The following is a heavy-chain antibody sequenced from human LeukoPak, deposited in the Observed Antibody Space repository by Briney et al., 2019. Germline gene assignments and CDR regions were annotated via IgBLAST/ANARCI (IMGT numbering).Heavy chain of an antibody. CDR2: IYHSGST. J-gene: IGHJ5*02. Sequence: PSQTLSLTCAVSGGSISSGGYSWSWIRQPPGKGLEWIGYIYHSGSTYYNPSLKSRVTISVDRSKNQLSLKLSSVTAADTAVYYCARESRSGSYSYGFDPWGQGTLVTVSS. CDR1: GGSISSGGYS. D-gene: IGHD1-26*01. V-gene: IGHV4-30-2*01. CDR3: ARESRSGSYSYGFDP.